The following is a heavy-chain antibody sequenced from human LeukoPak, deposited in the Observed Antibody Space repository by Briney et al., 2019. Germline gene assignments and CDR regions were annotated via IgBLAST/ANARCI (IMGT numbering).Heavy chain of an antibody. CDR2: IKQDGSEK. D-gene: IGHD4-11*01. CDR1: EFTFSNFW. Sequence: GGSLRLSCAASEFTFSNFWMSWLRQASGKGLEWVASIKQDGSEKYYVDSVGGRFTISRDNTKNSLYLQMNSLRAEDTAVYYCARAFSVTTDYFDYWGQGTLVTVSS. CDR3: ARAFSVTTDYFDY. J-gene: IGHJ4*02. V-gene: IGHV3-7*03.